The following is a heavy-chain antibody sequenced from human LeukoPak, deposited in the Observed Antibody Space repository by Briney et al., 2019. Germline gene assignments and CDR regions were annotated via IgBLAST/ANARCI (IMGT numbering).Heavy chain of an antibody. V-gene: IGHV4-59*01. Sequence: PSETLSLTCTVSSDSISSSYWSWIRQPPGKGREGIGYIYYSGSTTYNTSLKSRVAISVDTSKNQFSHKLNSVTAADTAVYYCARGYCSSTICFQYFHHWGQGTLVTVSS. CDR1: SDSISSSY. D-gene: IGHD2-2*01. CDR2: IYYSGST. CDR3: ARGYCSSTICFQYFHH. J-gene: IGHJ1*01.